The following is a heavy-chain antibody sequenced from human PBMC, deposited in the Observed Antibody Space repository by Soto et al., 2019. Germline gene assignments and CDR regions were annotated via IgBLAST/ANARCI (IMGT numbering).Heavy chain of an antibody. CDR2: IIPIFGTA. J-gene: IGHJ4*02. CDR1: GGTFSSYA. Sequence: QVQLVQSGAEVKKPGSSVKVSCKASGGTFSSYAISWVRQAPGQGLEWMGGIIPIFGTANYAQKFQGRVTITADESTSTAYMELSSLRSEDTAVYYCAREVYCSGGSCYSGVGDYWGQGTLVTVSS. CDR3: AREVYCSGGSCYSGVGDY. D-gene: IGHD2-15*01. V-gene: IGHV1-69*01.